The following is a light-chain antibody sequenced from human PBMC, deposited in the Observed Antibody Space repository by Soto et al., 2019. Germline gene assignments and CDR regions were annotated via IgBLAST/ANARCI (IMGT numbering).Light chain of an antibody. V-gene: IGLV2-14*01. Sequence: QSVLTQPASVSGSPGQSITISCTGTSSDVGGYNYVSWYQQHPGKAPKLIIYEVSNRPSGVSNRFSDSKSGNTASLTISGLQAEDEANYYCSSFTTSSTLVFGGGTKVTVL. CDR3: SSFTTSSTLV. CDR2: EVS. CDR1: SSDVGGYNY. J-gene: IGLJ3*02.